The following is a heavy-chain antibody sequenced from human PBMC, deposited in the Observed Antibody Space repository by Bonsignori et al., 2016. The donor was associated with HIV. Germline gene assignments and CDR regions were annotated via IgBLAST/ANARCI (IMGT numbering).Heavy chain of an antibody. CDR2: TFHAGNI. V-gene: IGHV4-4*02. Sequence: QVQLQESGPGLVKPSGTLSLICVVSGDSIINNHWYHWVRQSPGKGLEWIAETFHAGNINYNPSLKSRVTMSMDKSKNQISLKVTSVSAADTAVYYCVREPVGWLAFDVWGRRDSGHRLF. CDR1: GDSIINNHW. J-gene: IGHJ3*01. CDR3: VREPVGWLAFDV. D-gene: IGHD6-19*01.